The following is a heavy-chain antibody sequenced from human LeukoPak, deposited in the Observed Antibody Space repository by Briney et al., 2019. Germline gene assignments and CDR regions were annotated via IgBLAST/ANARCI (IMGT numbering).Heavy chain of an antibody. CDR1: GFTFSSYG. V-gene: IGHV3-30*02. J-gene: IGHJ4*02. CDR2: IRYDGSNK. Sequence: GGSLRLSCAASGFTFSSYGMHWVRQAPGKGLEWVAFIRYDGSNKYYADSVKGRFTISRDNAKNSLYLQMNSLRAEDTAVYYCARGRGGLPDYWSQGTLVTVSS. D-gene: IGHD3-16*01. CDR3: ARGRGGLPDY.